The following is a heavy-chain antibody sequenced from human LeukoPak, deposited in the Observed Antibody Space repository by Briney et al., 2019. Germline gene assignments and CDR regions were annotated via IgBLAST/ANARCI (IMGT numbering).Heavy chain of an antibody. Sequence: PGGSLRLSCAASGFTFNNYAMSWVRQAPGKGLEWVSTISGSGGSTYYADSVKGRFTISRDKSKNTLYLQMNSLRVEDTAVYYCAKDGYSGYDVFDCWGQGTLVIVSS. CDR3: AKDGYSGYDVFDC. J-gene: IGHJ4*02. V-gene: IGHV3-23*01. CDR1: GFTFNNYA. CDR2: ISGSGGST. D-gene: IGHD5-12*01.